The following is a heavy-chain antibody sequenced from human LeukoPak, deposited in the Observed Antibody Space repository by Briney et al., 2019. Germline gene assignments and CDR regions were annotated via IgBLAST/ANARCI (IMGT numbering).Heavy chain of an antibody. CDR2: ISYDGSNK. Sequence: LSGGSLRLSCAASGFTFSSYAMHWVRQAPGKGLEWVAVISYDGSNKYYADSVKGRFTISRDNSKNTLYLQMNSLRAEDTAVYYCARESGGSSGFDYWGQGTLVTVSS. D-gene: IGHD2-15*01. V-gene: IGHV3-30-3*01. J-gene: IGHJ4*02. CDR3: ARESGGSSGFDY. CDR1: GFTFSSYA.